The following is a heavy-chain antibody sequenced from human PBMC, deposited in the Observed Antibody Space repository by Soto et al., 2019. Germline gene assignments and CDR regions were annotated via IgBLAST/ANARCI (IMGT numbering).Heavy chain of an antibody. CDR2: IWYDGSNK. V-gene: IGHV3-33*01. CDR1: GFTFSSYG. J-gene: IGHJ6*03. CDR3: ARDLEGSGSPPKGGYYYMDV. D-gene: IGHD3-10*01. Sequence: QVQLVESGGGVVQPGRSLRLSCAASGFTFSSYGMHWVRQAPGKGLEWVAVIWYDGSNKYYADSVKGRFTISRDNSKNTLYLQMNSLRAEDTAVYYCARDLEGSGSPPKGGYYYMDVWGKGTTVTVSS.